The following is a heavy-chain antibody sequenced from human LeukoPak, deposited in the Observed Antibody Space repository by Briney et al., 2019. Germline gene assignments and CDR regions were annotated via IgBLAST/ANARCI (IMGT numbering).Heavy chain of an antibody. Sequence: PGGSLRLSCAASGFTFSSYSMNWVRQAPGKGLEWVSAISGSGGSTYYADSVKGRFTISRDNSKNTLYLQMNSLRAEDTAVYYCAKDTLRGVRGVTIDYWGQGTLVTVSS. CDR2: ISGSGGST. J-gene: IGHJ4*02. CDR3: AKDTLRGVRGVTIDY. CDR1: GFTFSSYS. D-gene: IGHD3-10*02. V-gene: IGHV3-23*01.